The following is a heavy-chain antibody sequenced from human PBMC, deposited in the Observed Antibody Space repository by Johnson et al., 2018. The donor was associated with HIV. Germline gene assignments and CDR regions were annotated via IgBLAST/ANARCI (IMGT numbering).Heavy chain of an antibody. CDR3: ARDPGHSGSYSEAFDI. V-gene: IGHV3-69-1*01. CDR2: IFSGGIT. J-gene: IGHJ3*02. D-gene: IGHD1-26*01. Sequence: VQLVGSGGTLVQPGRSLRLSCAASGFRFDDYGVDWVRQGPGKGLEWVSVIFSGGITYYADSVKGRFTISRDNAKNSLYLQMNSLRAEDTAVYYCARDPGHSGSYSEAFDIWGQGTMVTVSS. CDR1: GFRFDDYG.